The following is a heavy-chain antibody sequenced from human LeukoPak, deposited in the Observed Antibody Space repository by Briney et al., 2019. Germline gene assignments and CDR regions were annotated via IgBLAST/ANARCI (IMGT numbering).Heavy chain of an antibody. CDR1: GFTFSNHA. Sequence: GGSLRLSCTASGFTFSNHAMTWVRQAPGKGLEWVSSMSSGGTYIYYADSVRGRFTISRDNAKNSLYLVMNSLRAEDTAAYYCARDRPTGASRVFVVQWGQGTLVTVSS. J-gene: IGHJ4*02. CDR2: MSSGGTYI. D-gene: IGHD2-15*01. V-gene: IGHV3-21*01. CDR3: ARDRPTGASRVFVVQ.